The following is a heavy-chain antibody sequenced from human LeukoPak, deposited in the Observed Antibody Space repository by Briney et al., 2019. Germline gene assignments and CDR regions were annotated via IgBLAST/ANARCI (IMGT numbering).Heavy chain of an antibody. Sequence: GGSLRLSCAASGLMFDSYAMSWVRQAPGKGLEWVSGISGRGDSTKYADSVKGRSTVSRDNSKKMLYLQMNSLRAEDTAVYYCAKFAKHDFWSGYGSWLDPWGQGTLVTVSS. V-gene: IGHV3-23*01. D-gene: IGHD3-3*01. CDR1: GLMFDSYA. CDR2: ISGRGDST. CDR3: AKFAKHDFWSGYGSWLDP. J-gene: IGHJ5*02.